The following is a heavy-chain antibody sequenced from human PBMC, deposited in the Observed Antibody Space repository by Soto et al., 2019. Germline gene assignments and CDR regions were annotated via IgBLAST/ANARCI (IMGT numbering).Heavy chain of an antibody. J-gene: IGHJ4*02. CDR2: IIPSFGKG. CDR3: ARERGGYNRGDFEF. Sequence: SVKVSCKASGGTCSIYAISCVRQSRGQGLEWLGGIIPSFGKGNYQQNFQGRLTITADESTSTVYMELSGLTSGDTAVYYCARERGGYNRGDFEFWGQGTLVTVSS. V-gene: IGHV1-69*13. D-gene: IGHD5-12*01. CDR1: GGTCSIYA.